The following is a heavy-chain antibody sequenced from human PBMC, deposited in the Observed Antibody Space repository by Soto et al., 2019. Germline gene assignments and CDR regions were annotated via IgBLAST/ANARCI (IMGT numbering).Heavy chain of an antibody. J-gene: IGHJ6*02. V-gene: IGHV1-46*01. Sequence: ASVKVSCKASGYTFTSYYMHWVRQAPGQGLEWMGIINPSVGTTKYAQKLQGRVTMTRDTSTSTVYMELSSLRSEDTAVYHCARDSYVGVAGRLYGMGVWGQGTTVTVSS. CDR3: ARDSYVGVAGRLYGMGV. D-gene: IGHD2-15*01. CDR1: GYTFTSYY. CDR2: INPSVGTT.